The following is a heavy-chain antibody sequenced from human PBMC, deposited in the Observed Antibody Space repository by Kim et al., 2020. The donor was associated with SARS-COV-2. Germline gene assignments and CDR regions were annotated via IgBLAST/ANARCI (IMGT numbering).Heavy chain of an antibody. V-gene: IGHV1-46*01. Sequence: FQGRVTMTRDTSTSTVYMELSSLRSEDTAVYYCARDREVDVFYYYYGMDVWGQGTTVTVSS. CDR3: ARDREVDVFYYYYGMDV. J-gene: IGHJ6*02. D-gene: IGHD1-26*01.